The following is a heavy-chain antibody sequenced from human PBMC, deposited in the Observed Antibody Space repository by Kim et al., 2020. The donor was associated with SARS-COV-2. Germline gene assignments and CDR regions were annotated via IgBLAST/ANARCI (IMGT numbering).Heavy chain of an antibody. CDR1: GFTFSSYW. CDR3: ARVEGSRYYYYYYGMDV. CDR2: INSDGSST. J-gene: IGHJ6*02. Sequence: GGSLRLSCAASGFTFSSYWMHWVRQAPGKGLVWVSRINSDGSSTSYADSVKGRFTISRDNAKNTLYLQMNSLRAEDTAVYYCARVEGSRYYYYYYGMDVWGQGTTVTVSS. V-gene: IGHV3-74*01.